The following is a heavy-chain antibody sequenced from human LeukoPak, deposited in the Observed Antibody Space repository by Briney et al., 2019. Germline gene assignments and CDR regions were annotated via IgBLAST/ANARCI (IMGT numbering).Heavy chain of an antibody. CDR3: VRDAPQLRFLEWSDYAFDI. CDR2: IIPIFGTA. Sequence: SVKVSCKASGGTFSSYAISWVRQAPGQGLEWMGGIIPIFGTANYAQKFQGRVTITADESTSTAYMELSSLRSEDTAVYYCVRDAPQLRFLEWSDYAFDIWGQGTMVTVSS. CDR1: GGTFSSYA. D-gene: IGHD3-3*01. V-gene: IGHV1-69*01. J-gene: IGHJ3*02.